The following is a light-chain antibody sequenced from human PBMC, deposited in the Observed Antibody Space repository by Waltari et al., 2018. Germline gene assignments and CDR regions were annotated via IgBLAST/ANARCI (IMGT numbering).Light chain of an antibody. V-gene: IGLV2-23*02. J-gene: IGLJ3*02. CDR1: TSDFGSGTL. Sequence: SALTQPASVSGSLGQSITISSRGSTSDFGSGTLVSWYQQFPGTVPKLIIYEVTKRPSGVSSRFSGSKSGNMASLTISGLQPEDEADYYCCSYRIGSTPGVFGGGTKVTVL. CDR3: CSYRIGSTPGV. CDR2: EVT.